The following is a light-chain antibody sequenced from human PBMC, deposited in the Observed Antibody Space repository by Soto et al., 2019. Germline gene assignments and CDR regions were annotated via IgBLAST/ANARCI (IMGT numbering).Light chain of an antibody. J-gene: IGKJ5*01. CDR3: QQYNYWPPIT. CDR2: GAS. V-gene: IGKV3-15*01. Sequence: EIVMTESPATLAVSSGERVTLSCKTSQSVNSKVAWYQQKPGQAPRLLIYGASTRATGIPARFSGSGSGTEFTPTIRSLQSEDFAVYYCQQYNYWPPITFGQGPRLEI. CDR1: QSVNSK.